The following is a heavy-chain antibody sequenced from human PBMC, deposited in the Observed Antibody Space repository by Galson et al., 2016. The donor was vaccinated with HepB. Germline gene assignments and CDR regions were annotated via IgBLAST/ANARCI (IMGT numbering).Heavy chain of an antibody. CDR1: GDSISGSAYY. CDR3: VRDSQINWFYL. CDR2: ISYTGGT. J-gene: IGHJ5*02. V-gene: IGHV4-39*02. Sequence: SEILSLTCSVSGDSISGSAYYWGWIRQPPGKGLEWIGTISYTGGTSYNPSLKSRVAISVDTTKNHFSLELTSVTAADTAVYFCVRDSQINWFYLWGQGTRVTVSS.